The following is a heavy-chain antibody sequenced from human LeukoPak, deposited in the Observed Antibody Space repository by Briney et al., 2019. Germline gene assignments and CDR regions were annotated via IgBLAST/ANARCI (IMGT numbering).Heavy chain of an antibody. Sequence: GRSLRHSCAPTGFTFSGYVLDSVRQAPGKGLEWVAVISYDGSNKYYADSVKGRFTISRDNSKNTLYLQMNSLRPEDTAVYYCTRDSRGRGWVLVICGQGTPVTVSS. V-gene: IGHV3-30*03. CDR1: GFTFSGYV. J-gene: IGHJ4*02. CDR2: ISYDGSNK. CDR3: TRDSRGRGWVLVI. D-gene: IGHD2-15*01.